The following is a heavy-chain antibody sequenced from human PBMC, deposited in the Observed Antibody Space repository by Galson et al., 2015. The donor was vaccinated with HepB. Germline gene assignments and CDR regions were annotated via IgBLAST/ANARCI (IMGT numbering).Heavy chain of an antibody. CDR1: GFTFSSYA. CDR2: ISGSGGST. CDR3: AKVGIVVVTAIQPAGYFDL. V-gene: IGHV3-23*01. D-gene: IGHD2-21*02. J-gene: IGHJ2*01. Sequence: SLRLSCAASGFTFSSYAMSWVRQAPGKGLEWVSAISGSGGSTYYADSVKGRFTISRDNSKNTLYLQMNSLRAEDTAVNYCAKVGIVVVTAIQPAGYFDLWGRGTLVTVSS.